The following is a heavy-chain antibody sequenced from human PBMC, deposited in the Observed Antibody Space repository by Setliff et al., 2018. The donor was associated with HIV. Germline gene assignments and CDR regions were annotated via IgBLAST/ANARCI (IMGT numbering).Heavy chain of an antibody. CDR3: ARGTFSGPDY. D-gene: IGHD1-26*01. J-gene: IGHJ4*02. CDR1: GDSISSTRYY. V-gene: IGHV4-39*07. CDR2: INHSGST. Sequence: SETLSLTCTVSGDSISSTRYYWAWIRQPPGKGLEWIGEINHSGSTNYNPSLKSRVTISVDTSKNQFSLKLNSVTAADTAVYYWARGTFSGPDYWGQGTLVTVSS.